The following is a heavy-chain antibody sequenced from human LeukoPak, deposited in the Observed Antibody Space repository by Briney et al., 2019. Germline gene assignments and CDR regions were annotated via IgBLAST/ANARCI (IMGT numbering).Heavy chain of an antibody. D-gene: IGHD3-3*01. Sequence: GGSLRLSCAASGFTFSSYSMNWVRQAPGKGLEWVSSISSSSSYIYYADSVKGRFTISRDNAKNSLYLQMSSLRAEDTAVYYCARITIFGVVIIGYMDVWGKGTTVTVSS. CDR2: ISSSSSYI. CDR1: GFTFSSYS. J-gene: IGHJ6*03. V-gene: IGHV3-21*01. CDR3: ARITIFGVVIIGYMDV.